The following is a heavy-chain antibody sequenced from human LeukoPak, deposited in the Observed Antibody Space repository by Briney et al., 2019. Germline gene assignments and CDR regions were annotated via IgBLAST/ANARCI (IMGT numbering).Heavy chain of an antibody. CDR3: AKEYSGTWYYFDY. D-gene: IGHD6-13*01. J-gene: IGHJ4*02. CDR2: ISYDGNNE. V-gene: IGHV3-30*18. Sequence: GGSPRLSCAASGFTFTTYGMHWVRQAPGKGLEWVAVISYDGNNEYYADSVKGRFTISRDNSKNTLYLQMNSLRPEDTAVYYCAKEYSGTWYYFDYWGQGTLVTVSS. CDR1: GFTFTTYG.